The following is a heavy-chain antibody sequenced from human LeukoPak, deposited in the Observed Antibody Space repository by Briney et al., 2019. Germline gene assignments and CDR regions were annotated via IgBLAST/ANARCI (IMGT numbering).Heavy chain of an antibody. CDR2: IGSGGRTI. CDR1: GFTFSSFE. J-gene: IGHJ3*02. D-gene: IGHD3-22*01. V-gene: IGHV3-48*03. Sequence: HPGGSLRLSCEGSGFTFSSFEMNWVRQAPGKGLEWLSYIGSGGRTIYYADSVKGRFTISRDNARNSLYLQMNSLRAEDTAVYHCAGEDSRDALDIWGQGTMVTVSS. CDR3: AGEDSRDALDI.